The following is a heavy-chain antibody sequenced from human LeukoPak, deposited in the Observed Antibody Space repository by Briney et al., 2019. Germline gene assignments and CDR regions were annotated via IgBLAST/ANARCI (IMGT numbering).Heavy chain of an antibody. D-gene: IGHD2-2*01. J-gene: IGHJ4*02. CDR3: ARETSSTSGRVFDY. V-gene: IGHV4-4*07. CDR2: IYTSGTT. Sequence: SETLSLTCTVSGDSISSYCLTWIRQPAGEGVEGSGRIYTSGTTNYNPYLESRLTMSLDTSKNQFSLIMRSVTAADTAVYYCARETSSTSGRVFDYWGQGALVTVSS. CDR1: GDSISSYC.